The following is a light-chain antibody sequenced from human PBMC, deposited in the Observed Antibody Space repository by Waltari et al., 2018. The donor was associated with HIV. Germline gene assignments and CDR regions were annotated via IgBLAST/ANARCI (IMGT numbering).Light chain of an antibody. CDR2: GAS. V-gene: IGKV3-20*01. CDR3: HQYDTSPQT. Sequence: EIVLAQSPRTLSLSPGERATLSCRASKTVTSNYLAWYQVKPGQAPRLLIYGASIRATGVPDKVSGSGSGTDFTLTIGRLEPEDFAVYYCHQYDTSPQTFGQGSKVEIK. J-gene: IGKJ2*01. CDR1: KTVTSNY.